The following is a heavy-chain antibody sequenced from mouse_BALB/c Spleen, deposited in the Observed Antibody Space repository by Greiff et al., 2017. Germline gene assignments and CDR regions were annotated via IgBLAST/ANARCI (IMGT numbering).Heavy chain of an antibody. J-gene: IGHJ4*01. Sequence: QVQLKQPGAELVRPGASVKLSCKASGYTFTTYPIEWMKQNHGKSLEWIGNFHPYNDDTKYNEKFKGKAKLTVEKSSSTVYLELSRLTSDDSAVYYCAIYDYDRGAMDYWGQGTSVTVSS. CDR1: GYTFTTYP. CDR3: AIYDYDRGAMDY. D-gene: IGHD2-4*01. V-gene: IGHV1-47*01. CDR2: FHPYNDDT.